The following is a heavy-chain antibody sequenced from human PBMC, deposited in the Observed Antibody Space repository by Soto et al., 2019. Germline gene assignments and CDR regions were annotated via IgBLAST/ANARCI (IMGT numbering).Heavy chain of an antibody. CDR3: ARGCLTYYYDSSGYYFDY. J-gene: IGHJ4*02. V-gene: IGHV1-69*02. D-gene: IGHD3-22*01. CDR2: IIPILGIA. CDR1: GGTFSSYT. Sequence: SVKVSCKASGGTFSSYTISWVRQAPGQGLEWMGRIIPILGIANYTQKFQGRVTITADKSTSTAYMELSRLRSDDTAVYYCARGCLTYYYDSSGYYFDYWGQGTLVTVSS.